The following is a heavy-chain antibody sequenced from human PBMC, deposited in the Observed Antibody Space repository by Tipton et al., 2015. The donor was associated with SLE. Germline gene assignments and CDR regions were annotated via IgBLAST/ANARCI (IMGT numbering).Heavy chain of an antibody. J-gene: IGHJ4*02. CDR3: ARGGEVVIAFDY. D-gene: IGHD2-21*01. V-gene: IGHV4-34*01. Sequence: LRLSCAVYGGSFSGYYWSWIRQPPGKGLEWIGEINHSGSTNYNPSLKSRVTISVDTSKNQFSLKLSSVTAADTAVYYCARGGEVVIAFDYWGQGTLVTVSS. CDR1: GGSFSGYY. CDR2: INHSGST.